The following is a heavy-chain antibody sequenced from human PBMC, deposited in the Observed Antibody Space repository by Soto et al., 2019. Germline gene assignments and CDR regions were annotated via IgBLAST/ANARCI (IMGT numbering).Heavy chain of an antibody. J-gene: IGHJ5*02. CDR1: GFTFANFW. V-gene: IGHV3-74*03. CDR3: APPPRDVAPS. Sequence: PGGSLRLSFLDSGFTFANFWIHWVRQAPGKGVEWVSHIGPEGPDIVYADSVKGRLLISRDNARNTVYLQSSSLEAGQTAVLYGAPPPRDVAPSWGKGTLVTVST. CDR2: IGPEGPDI. D-gene: IGHD2-21*01.